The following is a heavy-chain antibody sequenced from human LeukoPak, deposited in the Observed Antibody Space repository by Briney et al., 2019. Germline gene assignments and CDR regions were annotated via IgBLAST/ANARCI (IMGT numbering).Heavy chain of an antibody. CDR1: GFTFSSYA. CDR2: ISGSGGST. V-gene: IGHV3-23*01. Sequence: PGGSLRLSCAASGFTFSSYAMSWVRQAPGKGQEWVSAISGSGGSTYYADSVKGRFTISRDNSKNTLYLQMNGLRAEDTAVYYCAKAFEQWLAFDYWGQGTLVTVSS. J-gene: IGHJ4*02. CDR3: AKAFEQWLAFDY. D-gene: IGHD6-19*01.